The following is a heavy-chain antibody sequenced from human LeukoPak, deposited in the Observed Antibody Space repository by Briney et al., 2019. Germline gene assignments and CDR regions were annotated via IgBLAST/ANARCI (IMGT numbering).Heavy chain of an antibody. CDR2: IYHSGST. Sequence: PSQTLSLTCTVSGGSISSGDYYWSWIRQPPGKGLEWIGYIYHSGSTYYNPSLKSRVTISVDTSKNQFSLKLSSVTAADTAVYYCARGSGYSYGIDYWGQGTLVTVSS. D-gene: IGHD5-18*01. CDR3: ARGSGYSYGIDY. CDR1: GGSISSGDYY. J-gene: IGHJ4*02. V-gene: IGHV4-30-4*01.